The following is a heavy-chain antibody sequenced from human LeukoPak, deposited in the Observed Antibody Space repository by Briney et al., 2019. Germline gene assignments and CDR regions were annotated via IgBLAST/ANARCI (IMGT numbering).Heavy chain of an antibody. V-gene: IGHV3-30*18. Sequence: PGGSLRLSCAASGFTFSSYGMHWVRQAPGKGLEWVAVISYDGSNKYYADSVKGRFTISRDNSKNTLYLQMNSLRAEDTAVYYCAKEASSGWRATFDYWGQGTLVTVSS. D-gene: IGHD6-19*01. CDR2: ISYDGSNK. CDR3: AKEASSGWRATFDY. J-gene: IGHJ4*02. CDR1: GFTFSSYG.